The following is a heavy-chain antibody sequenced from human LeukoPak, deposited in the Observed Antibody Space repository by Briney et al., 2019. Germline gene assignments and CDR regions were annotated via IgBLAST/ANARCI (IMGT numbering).Heavy chain of an antibody. Sequence: AAVKVSCKASGYTFTSYDINWVRQATGQGLEWMGWMNPNSGNTDYAQKLQGRVTMTRNTSISTAYMELSSLRSEDTAVYYCARGGLRFICSYHWGQGTLVTVSS. J-gene: IGHJ5*02. V-gene: IGHV1-8*01. CDR3: ARGGLRFICSYH. CDR1: GYTFTSYD. D-gene: IGHD5-12*01. CDR2: MNPNSGNT.